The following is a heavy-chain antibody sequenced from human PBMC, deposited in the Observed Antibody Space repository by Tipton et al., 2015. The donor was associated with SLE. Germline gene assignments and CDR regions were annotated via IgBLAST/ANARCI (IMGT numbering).Heavy chain of an antibody. CDR1: GFTFSSYA. Sequence: QLVQSGGGVVQPGRSLRLSCAASGFTFSSYAMHWVRQAPGKGLEWVAVISYDGSNKYYADSVKGRFTISRDNSKNTLYLQMNSLRAEDTAVYYCARVEMYSSSWRYFDLWGRGTLVTVSS. CDR3: ARVEMYSSSWRYFDL. CDR2: ISYDGSNK. D-gene: IGHD6-13*01. V-gene: IGHV3-30-3*01. J-gene: IGHJ2*01.